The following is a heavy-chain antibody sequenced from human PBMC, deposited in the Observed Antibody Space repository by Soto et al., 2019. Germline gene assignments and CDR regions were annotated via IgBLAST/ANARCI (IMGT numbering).Heavy chain of an antibody. Sequence: QVQLVQSGAEVKKPGASVNVSCKASGYTFTSYGITWVRQAPGQGLEWMGWISTSNGNTNYAQKFQGRGTMTTDTSTSTAYMELRSLRSDDTAKYYCARVTRLGGDYHGMDVWGQGTTVTVSS. CDR3: ARVTRLGGDYHGMDV. J-gene: IGHJ6*02. D-gene: IGHD2-15*01. CDR2: ISTSNGNT. V-gene: IGHV1-18*04. CDR1: GYTFTSYG.